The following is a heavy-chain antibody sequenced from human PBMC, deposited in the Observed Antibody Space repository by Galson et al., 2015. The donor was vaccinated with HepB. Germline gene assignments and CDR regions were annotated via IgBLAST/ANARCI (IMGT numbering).Heavy chain of an antibody. Sequence: SVKVSCKASGGTFSTYAISWVRQAPGQGLEWMGGITPLFGTASYAQKFQGRVTITADISTTTAYMELSSLRSEDTAVYYCAREGYYGREPPPFDYWGRGTLVAVAS. CDR1: GGTFSTYA. V-gene: IGHV1-69*06. CDR3: AREGYYGREPPPFDY. D-gene: IGHD3-10*01. J-gene: IGHJ4*02. CDR2: ITPLFGTA.